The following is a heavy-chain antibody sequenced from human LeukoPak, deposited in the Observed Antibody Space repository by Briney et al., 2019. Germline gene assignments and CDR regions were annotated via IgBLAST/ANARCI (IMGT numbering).Heavy chain of an antibody. V-gene: IGHV3-7*01. Sequence: GGSLRLSCAVSGFTFSRYWMSWVRQAPGKGLEWVANIKQDGSEKYYVDSVKGRFTISRDNAKNSLYLQMNSLRAEDTAVYYCARLGYGDYGAIDYWGQGTLVTVSS. CDR1: GFTFSRYW. D-gene: IGHD4-17*01. CDR2: IKQDGSEK. J-gene: IGHJ4*02. CDR3: ARLGYGDYGAIDY.